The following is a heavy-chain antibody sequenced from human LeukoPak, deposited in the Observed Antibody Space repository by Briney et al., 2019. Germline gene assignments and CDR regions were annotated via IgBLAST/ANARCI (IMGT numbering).Heavy chain of an antibody. CDR3: ARDGVAGSGEQDDY. Sequence: GGSLRLSCAASGFTFSNYGIHWVREAPGKGLEWVSVIYSGGSTYYADSVRGRFTISRHNSKNTLYLQMNSLRAEDTAVYYCARDGVAGSGEQDDYWGQGTLVTVSS. CDR2: IYSGGST. V-gene: IGHV3-53*04. D-gene: IGHD3-10*01. CDR1: GFTFSNYG. J-gene: IGHJ4*02.